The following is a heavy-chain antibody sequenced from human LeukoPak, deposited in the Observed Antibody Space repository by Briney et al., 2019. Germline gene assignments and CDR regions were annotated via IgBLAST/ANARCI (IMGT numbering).Heavy chain of an antibody. V-gene: IGHV3-23*01. J-gene: IGHJ4*02. CDR3: AKEIFSGLLYIDY. CDR2: ITDAVGST. Sequence: GGSLRLSCAASGFTFSNAWMNWVRQAPGKGLEWVSAITDAVGSTHYADSVKGRFTISSDNSKNTVYLQMNSLRPEDMAVYYCAKEIFSGLLYIDYWGQGTLVTVSS. CDR1: GFTFSNAW. D-gene: IGHD5-12*01.